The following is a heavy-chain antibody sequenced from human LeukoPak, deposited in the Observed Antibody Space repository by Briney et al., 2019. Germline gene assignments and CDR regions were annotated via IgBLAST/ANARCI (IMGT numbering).Heavy chain of an antibody. CDR2: ISSNGGST. J-gene: IGHJ4*02. V-gene: IGHV3-64*01. CDR3: ARESGGSGSYLFAY. Sequence: GGSLRLSCSASGFTLSSYAMHWVRQAPGKGLEYVSAISSNGGSTYYANSVKGRFTISRDNSKNTLYLQMGSLRAEDMAVYYCARESGGSGSYLFAYGGRGTLATVPS. CDR1: GFTLSSYA. D-gene: IGHD3-10*01.